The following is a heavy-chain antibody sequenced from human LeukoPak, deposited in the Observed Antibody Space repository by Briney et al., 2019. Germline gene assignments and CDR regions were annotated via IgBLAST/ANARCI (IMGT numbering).Heavy chain of an antibody. CDR1: GGTFISYA. CDR2: IIPIFGTA. V-gene: IGHV1-69*13. J-gene: IGHJ6*03. CDR3: ARGQYQLLSPYYYYMDV. Sequence: SVTVSFKASGGTFISYAISWVRQAPGQGLEWMGGIIPIFGTANYAQKFQGRVTITADESTSTAYMGLSSLRSEDTAVYYCARGQYQLLSPYYYYMDVWGKGTTVTVSS. D-gene: IGHD2-2*01.